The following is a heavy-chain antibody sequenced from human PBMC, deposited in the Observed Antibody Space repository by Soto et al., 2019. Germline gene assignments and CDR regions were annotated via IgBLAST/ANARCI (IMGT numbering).Heavy chain of an antibody. CDR3: ARDGVGIYCSGGSCYPGSDAFDI. Sequence: GASVKVSCKASGYTFTSYYMHWVRQAPGQGLEWMGIINPSGGSTSYAQKFQGRVTMTRDTSTSTVYMELSSLRSEDTAVYYCARDGVGIYCSGGSCYPGSDAFDIWGKGTMVTVPS. V-gene: IGHV1-46*01. J-gene: IGHJ3*02. D-gene: IGHD2-15*01. CDR1: GYTFTSYY. CDR2: INPSGGST.